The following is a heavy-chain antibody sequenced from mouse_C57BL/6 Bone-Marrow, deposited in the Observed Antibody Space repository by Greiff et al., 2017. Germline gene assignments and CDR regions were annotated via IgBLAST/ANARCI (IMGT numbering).Heavy chain of an antibody. CDR1: GFSLTSYA. V-gene: IGHV2-9-1*01. CDR3: ARNHYYGSSYGEMDY. J-gene: IGHJ4*01. CDR2: IWTGGGT. D-gene: IGHD1-1*01. Sequence: VQGVESGPGLVAPSQSLSITCTVSGFSLTSYAISWVRQPPGKGLEWLGVIWTGGGTNYNSALKSRLSISKDNSKSQVFLKMNSLQTDDTARYYCARNHYYGSSYGEMDYWGQGTSVTVSS.